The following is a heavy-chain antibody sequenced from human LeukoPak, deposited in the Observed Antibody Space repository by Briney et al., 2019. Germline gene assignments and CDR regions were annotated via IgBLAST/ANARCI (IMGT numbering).Heavy chain of an antibody. CDR1: GFTFSNYW. Sequence: GGSLRLSCAASGFTFSNYWMSWVRQAPGKGLEWVANIKQDGSEKYYVDSVKGRFTISRDNAKNSLYLQMNSLRAEDMAVYYCARGSGWYMYWGQGTLVTVSS. CDR2: IKQDGSEK. J-gene: IGHJ4*02. CDR3: ARGSGWYMY. D-gene: IGHD6-19*01. V-gene: IGHV3-7*01.